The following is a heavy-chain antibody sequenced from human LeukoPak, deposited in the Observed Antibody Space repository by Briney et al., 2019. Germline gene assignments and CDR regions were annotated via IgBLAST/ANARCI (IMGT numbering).Heavy chain of an antibody. CDR3: AGSRVRGVITGVYYYYGMDV. Sequence: GASVKVSCKASGYTFTSYDINWVRQATGQGLEWMGWMNPNSGNTGYAQKFQGRVTMTRNTSISTAYMELSSLRSEDAAVYYCAGSRVRGVITGVYYYYGMDVWGQGTTVTVSS. V-gene: IGHV1-8*01. J-gene: IGHJ6*02. CDR1: GYTFTSYD. D-gene: IGHD3-10*01. CDR2: MNPNSGNT.